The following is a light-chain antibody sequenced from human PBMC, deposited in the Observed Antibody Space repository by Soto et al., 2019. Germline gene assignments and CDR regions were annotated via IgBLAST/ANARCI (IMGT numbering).Light chain of an antibody. CDR2: GAS. CDR3: QQYGSSPRT. Sequence: EIVLTQSPGTLSLSPGERATLSCRASQSVSSSYLAWYQQKPGQAPRPLIYGASSRATGIPDRFSGSGSGTDFTLSISRLEPEDCAVYYCQQYGSSPRTFAEGTSLDI. J-gene: IGKJ1*01. CDR1: QSVSSSY. V-gene: IGKV3-20*01.